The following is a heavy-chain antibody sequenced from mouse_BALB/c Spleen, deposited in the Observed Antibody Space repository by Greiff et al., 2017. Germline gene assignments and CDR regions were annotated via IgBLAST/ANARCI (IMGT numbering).Heavy chain of an antibody. D-gene: IGHD2-3*01. CDR3: TDDGYYVFAY. Sequence: DVKLVESGGGLVKPGGSLKLSCAASGFTFSSYTMSWVRQTPEKRLEWVATISSGGSYTYYPDSVKGRFTISRDNAKNTLYLQMSSLKSEDTAMYCCTDDGYYVFAYWGQGTLVTVSA. CDR2: ISSGGSYT. CDR1: GFTFSSYT. J-gene: IGHJ3*01. V-gene: IGHV5-6-4*01.